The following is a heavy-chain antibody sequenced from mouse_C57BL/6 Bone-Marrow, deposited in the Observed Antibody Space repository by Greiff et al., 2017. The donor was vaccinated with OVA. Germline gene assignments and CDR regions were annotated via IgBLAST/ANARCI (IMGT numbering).Heavy chain of an antibody. V-gene: IGHV1-26*01. Sequence: EVQLQQSGPELVKPGASVKISCKASGYTFTDYCMNWVKQSHGKSLEWIGDINPNNGGTSYNQKFKGKATLTVDKSSSTAYMELRSLTSEDSAVYYCATPYHHAFAYWGQGTLVTVSA. CDR1: GYTFTDYC. CDR2: INPNNGGT. D-gene: IGHD2-10*01. CDR3: ATPYHHAFAY. J-gene: IGHJ3*01.